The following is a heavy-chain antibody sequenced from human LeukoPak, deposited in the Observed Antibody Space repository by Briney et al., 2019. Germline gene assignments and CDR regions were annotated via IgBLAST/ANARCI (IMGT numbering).Heavy chain of an antibody. CDR2: FDPEDGGT. CDR1: GYIFTELS. J-gene: IGHJ4*02. CDR3: ATDLNISGYYYQNS. Sequence: ASVKVSCKVSGYIFTELSMHWVRQAPGKGLEWMGGFDPEDGGTIYAQKFQGRVTMTEDTSTDTAYMELSSLRSEDTAVYYCATDLNISGYYYQNSWGQGTLVTVSS. V-gene: IGHV1-24*01. D-gene: IGHD3-22*01.